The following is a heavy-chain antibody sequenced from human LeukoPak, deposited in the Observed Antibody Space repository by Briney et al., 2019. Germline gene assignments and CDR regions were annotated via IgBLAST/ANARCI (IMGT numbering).Heavy chain of an antibody. J-gene: IGHJ4*02. CDR1: GGSFSGYY. CDR2: INHSGST. CDR3: ARKLTPLKGGYYTGGYFDY. V-gene: IGHV4-34*01. D-gene: IGHD3-3*01. Sequence: PSETLSLTCAVYGGSFSGYYWSWIRQPPGKGLEWIGEINHSGSTNYNPSLKSRVTISVDTSKNQFSLKLSSVTAADTAVYYCARKLTPLKGGYYTGGYFDYWGQGTLVTVSS.